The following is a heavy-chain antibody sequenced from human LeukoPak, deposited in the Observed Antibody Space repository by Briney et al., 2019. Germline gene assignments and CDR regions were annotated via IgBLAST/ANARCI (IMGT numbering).Heavy chain of an antibody. CDR1: GFTFSSYA. V-gene: IGHV3-23*01. CDR2: ISGSGGST. J-gene: IGHJ4*02. CDR3: AKVRGYYDFWSGYYSDY. Sequence: GGSLRLSCAASGFTFSSYAMSWVRQAPGKGLEWVSAISGSGGSTYYADSVKGRFTISRDNSKNTLYLQMNSLRAEDTAAYYCAKVRGYYDFWSGYYSDYWGQGTLVTVSS. D-gene: IGHD3-3*01.